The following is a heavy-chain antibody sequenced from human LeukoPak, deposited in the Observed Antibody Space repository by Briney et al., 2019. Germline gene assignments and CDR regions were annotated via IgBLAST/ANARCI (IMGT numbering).Heavy chain of an antibody. Sequence: GGSLRLSCAASGFTFRNHAIYWVRPAPGEGRGWVAVISDDGSSKYYADSVKGRFIISRDNSRNTLYLQMNSLRAEETAVYFCARGHSGSYWLIDYWGQGTLVIVSS. J-gene: IGHJ4*02. V-gene: IGHV3-30-3*01. D-gene: IGHD1-26*01. CDR1: GFTFRNHA. CDR3: ARGHSGSYWLIDY. CDR2: ISDDGSSK.